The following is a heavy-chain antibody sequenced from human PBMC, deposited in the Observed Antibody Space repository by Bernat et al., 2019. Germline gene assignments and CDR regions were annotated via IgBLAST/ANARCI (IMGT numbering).Heavy chain of an antibody. CDR2: LKSKNDGGAA. CDR1: GFPFTTAW. J-gene: IGHJ4*02. Sequence: EVQLVESGGGLVEPGGSLRLSCAVYGFPFTTAWLNWVRQAPGRGLEWVGRLKSKNDGGAADYAPPVKGRFTFSRDDSKSIMFLQMSSLKGEDTAIYYCTTDLVWSGGDFWGRGTLVTVSS. D-gene: IGHD6-25*01. CDR3: TTDLVWSGGDF. V-gene: IGHV3-15*07.